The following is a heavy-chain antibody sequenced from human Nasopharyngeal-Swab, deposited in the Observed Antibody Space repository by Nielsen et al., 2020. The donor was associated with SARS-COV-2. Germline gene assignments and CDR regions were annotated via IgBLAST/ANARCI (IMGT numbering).Heavy chain of an antibody. D-gene: IGHD3-22*01. J-gene: IGHJ4*02. CDR2: IKPDGSEQ. CDR1: GFTFFSGHW. V-gene: IGHV3-7*03. CDR3: ARESVSITTYIDH. Sequence: GESLKISCEATGFTFFSGHWMSWVRQAPGKGLEWVANIKPDGSEQNYLDSMKGRFTISRDNARNSLYLQINSLRAEDTAMYYCARESVSITTYIDHWGQGTLVTVSS.